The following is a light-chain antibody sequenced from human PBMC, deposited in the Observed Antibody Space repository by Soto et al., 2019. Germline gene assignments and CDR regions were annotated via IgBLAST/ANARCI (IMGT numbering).Light chain of an antibody. Sequence: QSALTQPPSASGSPGQSVTISCTGTSSDVGGYNYVSWYQRHPGKAPKLMIYEVSQRPSGVPDRFSGSTSGNTASLAVSGRQAEDEAEYYCSAYAGTNNWVFGGGTKAHRP. V-gene: IGLV2-8*01. J-gene: IGLJ2*01. CDR1: SSDVGGYNY. CDR2: EVS. CDR3: SAYAGTNNWV.